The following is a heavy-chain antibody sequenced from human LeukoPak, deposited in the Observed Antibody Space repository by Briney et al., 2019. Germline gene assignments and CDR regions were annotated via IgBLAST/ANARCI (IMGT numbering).Heavy chain of an antibody. V-gene: IGHV3-21*01. CDR1: GFTFSSYS. CDR2: ISSSSSYI. CDR3: ASHSSTSRN. J-gene: IGHJ4*02. D-gene: IGHD2-2*01. Sequence: GGSLRLSCAASGFTFSSYSMNWVRQAPGKGLEWVSSISSSSSYIYYADSVKGRSTISRDNAKNSLYLQMNSLRAEDTAVYYCASHSSTSRNWGQGTLVTVSS.